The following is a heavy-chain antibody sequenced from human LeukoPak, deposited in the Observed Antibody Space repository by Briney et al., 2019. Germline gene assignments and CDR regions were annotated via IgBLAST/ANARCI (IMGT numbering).Heavy chain of an antibody. Sequence: GGSLRLSCAASGFTFSSYGMHWVRQAPGKGLEWVAVIWYDGSNKYYADSVKGRLTISRDNSKNTLYLQMNSLRAEDTTVYYCAREGPRGNSQFDYWGQGTLVTVSS. CDR1: GFTFSSYG. CDR2: IWYDGSNK. D-gene: IGHD2/OR15-2a*01. CDR3: AREGPRGNSQFDY. V-gene: IGHV3-33*01. J-gene: IGHJ4*02.